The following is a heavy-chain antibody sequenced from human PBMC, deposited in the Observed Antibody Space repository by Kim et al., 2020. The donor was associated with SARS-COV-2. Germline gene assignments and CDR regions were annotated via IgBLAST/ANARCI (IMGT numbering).Heavy chain of an antibody. CDR2: INPSGGST. D-gene: IGHD6-13*01. CDR3: ARDQGSIAAAGTGLAY. V-gene: IGHV1-46*01. J-gene: IGHJ4*02. CDR1: GYTFTSYY. Sequence: ASVKVSCKASGYTFTSYYMHWVRQAPGQGLEWMGIINPSGGSTSYAQKFQGRVTMTRDTSTSTVYMELSSLRSEDTAVYYCARDQGSIAAAGTGLAYWGQGTLVTVSS.